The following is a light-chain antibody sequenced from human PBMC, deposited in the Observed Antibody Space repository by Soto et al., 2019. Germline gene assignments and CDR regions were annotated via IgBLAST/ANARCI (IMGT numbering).Light chain of an antibody. CDR3: MQTIQLPWT. CDR2: EVS. Sequence: DIVMTQTPLSLSVTPVHPASISFKSSQILLHTDGKTYFYWYLQKPGQPPHLLIYEVSNRFSGVPDWFSGSGSGTDFTLKISRVEAEDVGVYYCMQTIQLPWTFGQGTKVDIK. J-gene: IGKJ1*01. V-gene: IGKV2D-29*01. CDR1: QILLHTDGKTY.